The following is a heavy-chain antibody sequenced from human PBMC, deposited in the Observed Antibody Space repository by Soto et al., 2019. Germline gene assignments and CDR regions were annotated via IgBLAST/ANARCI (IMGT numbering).Heavy chain of an antibody. CDR1: DYSIGSGYY. J-gene: IGHJ3*02. Sequence: SETLSLTCTVSDYSIGSGYYWGWIRQPPGKGLEWIGSIIHSGNTNYNPSLKSRVTMSVDTSKNQFSLKLSSVIAADTAVYYCARDRNSGSRPDGFDIWGQGTMVTVSS. CDR2: IIHSGNT. CDR3: ARDRNSGSRPDGFDI. D-gene: IGHD1-26*01. V-gene: IGHV4-38-2*02.